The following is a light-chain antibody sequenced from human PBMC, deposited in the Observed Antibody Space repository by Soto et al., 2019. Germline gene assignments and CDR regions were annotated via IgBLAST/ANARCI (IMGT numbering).Light chain of an antibody. Sequence: DIQMTQSPSTLSAALGDRVTITCRASQSISSWLAWYQQKPGKAPKLLIYDAPSLESGVPSRFSGSGSGTEFTLTISSLQPDDFATYYCQQYNSLITFGQGTRLEIK. V-gene: IGKV1-5*01. CDR3: QQYNSLIT. CDR1: QSISSW. CDR2: DAP. J-gene: IGKJ5*01.